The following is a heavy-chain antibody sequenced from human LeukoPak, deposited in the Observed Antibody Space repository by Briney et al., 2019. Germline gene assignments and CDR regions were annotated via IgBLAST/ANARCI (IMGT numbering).Heavy chain of an antibody. CDR1: GFTFSSYS. Sequence: GGSLRLSCAASGFTFSSYSMNWVRQAPGKGLEWVSSISSSSYIYYADSVKGRFTISRDNAKNSLYLQMNSLRAEDTAVYYCARGYGSGTPPHGAFDIWGQGTMVTVSS. CDR3: ARGYGSGTPPHGAFDI. J-gene: IGHJ3*02. V-gene: IGHV3-21*01. D-gene: IGHD3-10*01. CDR2: ISSSSYI.